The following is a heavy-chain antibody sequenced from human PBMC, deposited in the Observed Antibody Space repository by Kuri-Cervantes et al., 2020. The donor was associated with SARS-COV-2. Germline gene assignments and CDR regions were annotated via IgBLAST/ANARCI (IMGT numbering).Heavy chain of an antibody. CDR1: GGSFSGYY. CDR2: INHSGST. V-gene: IGHV4-34*01. J-gene: IGHJ5*02. Sequence: GSLRLSCAVYGGSFSGYYWSWIRQPPGKGLEWIGEINHSGSTNYNPSLKSRVTISVDTSKNQFSLKLSSVTAADTAVYYCARDPGGYYDILTGYNYNWFDPWGQGTLVTVSS. D-gene: IGHD3-9*01. CDR3: ARDPGGYYDILTGYNYNWFDP.